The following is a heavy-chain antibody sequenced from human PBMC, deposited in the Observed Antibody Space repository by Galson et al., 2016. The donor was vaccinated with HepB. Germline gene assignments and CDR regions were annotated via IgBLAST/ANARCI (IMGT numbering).Heavy chain of an antibody. V-gene: IGHV5-10-1*01. Sequence: QSGAEVKKPGESLRISCKGSGYSSTSHWISWVRQTPDKGLEWLGRIDPSDSYTNYSPSFQGHVTISVDKSINTAFLQWNSLEASDTAIYFCARHGGGSRTAVPAYWGQGTLVTVSS. CDR1: GYSSTSHW. CDR2: IDPSDSYT. CDR3: ARHGGGSRTAVPAY. J-gene: IGHJ1*01. D-gene: IGHD1-1*01.